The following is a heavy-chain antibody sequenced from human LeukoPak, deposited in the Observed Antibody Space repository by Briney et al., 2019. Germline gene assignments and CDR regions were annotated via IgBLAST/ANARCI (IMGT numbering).Heavy chain of an antibody. V-gene: IGHV3-30*04. J-gene: IGHJ4*02. D-gene: IGHD6-19*01. CDR3: ARGVRIAVAGNIDY. CDR2: ISYDGSNK. CDR1: GFTFSSYA. Sequence: GGSLRLSCAASGFTFSSYAIHWVRQAPGKGLEWVAVISYDGSNKNYADSVKGRFTISRDNSKNTLYLQMNSLRADDTAVYYCARGVRIAVAGNIDYWGQGTLVTVSS.